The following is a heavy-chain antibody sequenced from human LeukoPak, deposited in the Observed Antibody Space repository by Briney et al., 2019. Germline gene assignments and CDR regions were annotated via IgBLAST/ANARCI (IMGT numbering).Heavy chain of an antibody. D-gene: IGHD5-12*01. V-gene: IGHV1-69*04. CDR1: GGTFSSYA. J-gene: IGHJ4*02. CDR2: IIPILGIA. CDR3: ARARIPGYSGYDLDY. Sequence: ASVKVSCKASGGTFSSYAISWVRQAPGQGLEWMGRIIPILGIANYAQKFQGRVTITADKSTSTAYMELSSPRSEDTAVYYCARARIPGYSGYDLDYWGQGTLVTASS.